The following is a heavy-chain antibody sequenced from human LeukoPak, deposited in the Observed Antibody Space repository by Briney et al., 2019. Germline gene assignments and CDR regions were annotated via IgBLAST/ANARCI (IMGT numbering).Heavy chain of an antibody. V-gene: IGHV1-46*01. J-gene: IGHJ4*02. CDR1: GYTFTSYY. D-gene: IGHD5-18*01. Sequence: ASVKVSCKASGYTFTSYYMHWVRQAPGQGLEWMGIVNPSGGSTSYAQKFQGRVTMTRDMSTSTVYMELSSLRSEDTAVYYCAREAGYSYGPYYFDYWGQGTLVTVSS. CDR2: VNPSGGST. CDR3: AREAGYSYGPYYFDY.